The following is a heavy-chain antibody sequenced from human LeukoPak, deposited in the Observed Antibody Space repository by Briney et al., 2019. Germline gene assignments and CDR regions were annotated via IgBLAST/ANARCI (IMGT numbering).Heavy chain of an antibody. CDR1: GFTFSSYS. Sequence: GGSLRLSCEGSGFTFSSYSMNWVHQAPGYGLEWVAVISYDGSNKYYADSVKGRFTISRDNAKNSLYLQMNSLRAEDTAVYYCARDPLILTRSFDIWGQGTMVTVSS. CDR2: ISYDGSNK. D-gene: IGHD2-8*01. V-gene: IGHV3-30*03. CDR3: ARDPLILTRSFDI. J-gene: IGHJ3*02.